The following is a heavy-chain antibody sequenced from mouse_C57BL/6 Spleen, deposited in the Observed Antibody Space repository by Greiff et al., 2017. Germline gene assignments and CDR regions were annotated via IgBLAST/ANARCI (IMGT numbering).Heavy chain of an antibody. V-gene: IGHV14-3*01. CDR1: GFNIKNTY. CDR3: ARSVSREGGYLPMDY. Sequence: EVKLVESVAELVRPGASVKLSCTASGFNIKNTYMHWVKQRPEQGLEWIGRIDPANGNTKYAPKFQGKATITADTSSNTAYLQLSSLTSEDTAIYYCARSVSREGGYLPMDYWGQGTSVTVSS. J-gene: IGHJ4*01. D-gene: IGHD2-3*01. CDR2: IDPANGNT.